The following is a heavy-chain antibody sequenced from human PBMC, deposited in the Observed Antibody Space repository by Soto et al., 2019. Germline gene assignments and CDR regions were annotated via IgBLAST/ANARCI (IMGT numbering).Heavy chain of an antibody. CDR1: GGSISSYY. CDR3: ARVVDDFWSGYYLDY. D-gene: IGHD3-3*01. V-gene: IGHV4-59*01. CDR2: IYYSGST. Sequence: SETLSLTCTVSGGSISSYYWSWIRQPPGKGLEWIGYIYYSGSTNYNPSLKSRVTISVDTSKNQFSLKLSSVTAADTAVYYCARVVDDFWSGYYLDYWGQGTLVTVS. J-gene: IGHJ4*02.